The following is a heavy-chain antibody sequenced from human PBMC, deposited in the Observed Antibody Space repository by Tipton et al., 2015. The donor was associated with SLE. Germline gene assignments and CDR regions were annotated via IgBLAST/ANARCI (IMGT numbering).Heavy chain of an antibody. V-gene: IGHV4-30-2*01. Sequence: TLSLTCTVSGGSISSGGYSWSWIRQPPGKGLEWVGNIYHTGSTYYSPSLKSRVTISVDTSKNQFSLKLTSVTAADTAVYYCARAGQWLYSDAFDIWGQGTMVTVSS. J-gene: IGHJ3*02. CDR1: GGSISSGGYS. D-gene: IGHD6-19*01. CDR2: IYHTGST. CDR3: ARAGQWLYSDAFDI.